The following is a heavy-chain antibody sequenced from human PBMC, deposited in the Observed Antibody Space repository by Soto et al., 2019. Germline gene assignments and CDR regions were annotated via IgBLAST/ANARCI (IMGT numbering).Heavy chain of an antibody. Sequence: ASVKVSCKASGYTFTSYGISWVRQAPGQGLEWMGWISAYNGNTNYAQKLQGRVTMTTDTSTSTAYMELRSLRSDDTAVYYCAREGMDIVATTDFDYWGQGTLVTVSS. V-gene: IGHV1-18*01. J-gene: IGHJ4*02. CDR3: AREGMDIVATTDFDY. CDR2: ISAYNGNT. D-gene: IGHD5-12*01. CDR1: GYTFTSYG.